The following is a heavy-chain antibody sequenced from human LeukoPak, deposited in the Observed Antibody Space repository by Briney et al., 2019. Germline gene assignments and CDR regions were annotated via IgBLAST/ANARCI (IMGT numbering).Heavy chain of an antibody. CDR3: ARVDPFDY. Sequence: GGSLRLSCAASGFTFTSYSMNWVRQPPGKGLEWVSFISTTSSTIYYADSVKGRFTISRDNAKNSLYLQMNSLRAEDTAVYYCARVDPFDYWGQGTLVIVSS. J-gene: IGHJ4*02. V-gene: IGHV3-48*01. D-gene: IGHD3-9*01. CDR2: ISTTSSTI. CDR1: GFTFTSYS.